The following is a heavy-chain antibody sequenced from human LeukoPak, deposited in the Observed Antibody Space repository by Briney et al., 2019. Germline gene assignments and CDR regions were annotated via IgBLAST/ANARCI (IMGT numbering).Heavy chain of an antibody. D-gene: IGHD1-7*01. CDR2: ISSSSSYI. Sequence: GGSLRLSCAASGFTFSTYAMSWVRQAPGKGLEWVSSISSSSSYIYYADSVKGRFTISRDNAKDSLYLQMNSLRAEDTAVYYCARGGPLDWNYKSVDYWGQGTLVTVSS. V-gene: IGHV3-21*01. CDR3: ARGGPLDWNYKSVDY. J-gene: IGHJ4*02. CDR1: GFTFSTYA.